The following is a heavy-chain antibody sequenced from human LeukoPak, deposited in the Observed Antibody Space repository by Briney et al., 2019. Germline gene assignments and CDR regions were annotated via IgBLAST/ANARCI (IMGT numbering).Heavy chain of an antibody. V-gene: IGHV4-30-4*01. J-gene: IGHJ6*02. D-gene: IGHD3-22*01. CDR2: IYSTGST. CDR3: ARDYASSYYYDSTSYPYGMDV. Sequence: SQTLSLTCTVSGGSVSSRDFYWSWIRQPPGTGLEWIGYIYSTGSTYYNPSLKSRVAISIDTSNNQFSVKLSSVTAADTAVYFCARDYASSYYYDSTSYPYGMDVWGQGTTVTVSS. CDR1: GGSVSSRDFY.